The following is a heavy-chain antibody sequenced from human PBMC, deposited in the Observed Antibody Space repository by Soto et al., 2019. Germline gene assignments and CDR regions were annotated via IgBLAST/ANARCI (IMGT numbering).Heavy chain of an antibody. CDR3: ASRYGGTPDY. D-gene: IGHD4-17*01. V-gene: IGHV4-59*08. J-gene: IGHJ4*02. CDR1: GGSISSYY. CDR2: IYYSGST. Sequence: SQTLSLTCPVGGGSISSYYWSWIRQPPGKGLEWIGYIYYSGSTNYNPSLKSRVTISVDTSKNQFSLKLSSVTAADTAVYYCASRYGGTPDYWGQGTLVTVSS.